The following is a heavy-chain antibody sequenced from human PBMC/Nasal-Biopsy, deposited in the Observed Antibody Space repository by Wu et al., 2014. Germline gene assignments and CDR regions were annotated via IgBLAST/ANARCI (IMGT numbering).Heavy chain of an antibody. V-gene: IGHV2-5*02. J-gene: IGHJ4*02. Sequence: LVKPTQTLTLTCTFSGFSLTTSGVGVSWIRQPPGKALEWLALIYWDDDKRYSPSLKSRLTITKDTSKNQVVLTMTNMDPVDTATYYCARGAAATGTADYFDSWGQGTLVTVSP. CDR2: IYWDDDK. D-gene: IGHD6-13*01. CDR3: ARGAAATGTADYFDS. CDR1: GFSLTTSGVG.